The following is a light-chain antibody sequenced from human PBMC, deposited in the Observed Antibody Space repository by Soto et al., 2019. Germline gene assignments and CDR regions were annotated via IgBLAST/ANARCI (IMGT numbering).Light chain of an antibody. J-gene: IGKJ3*01. Sequence: DIQMTQSPSTLSGSVGDRVTITCRASQTISSWLAWYQQKPGKAPKLLIYKASTLKSGVPSRFSGSGSGTEFTLTISSLQPDDFATYYCQQSYSTPLFGPGTKVDIK. CDR2: KAS. V-gene: IGKV1-5*03. CDR3: QQSYSTPL. CDR1: QTISSW.